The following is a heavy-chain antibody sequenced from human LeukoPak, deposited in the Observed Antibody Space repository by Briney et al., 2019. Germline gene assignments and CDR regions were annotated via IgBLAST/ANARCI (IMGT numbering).Heavy chain of an antibody. D-gene: IGHD3-22*01. CDR3: ARDGDSSGYYSYYFDY. CDR2: ISSSGSTI. J-gene: IGHJ4*02. CDR1: GFTFSDYY. Sequence: GGSLRLSCAASGFTFSDYYMSWIHQAPGKGLEWVSYISSSGSTIYYADSVKGRFTISRDNAKNSLYLQMNSLRAEDTAVYYCARDGDSSGYYSYYFDYWGQGTLVTVSS. V-gene: IGHV3-11*01.